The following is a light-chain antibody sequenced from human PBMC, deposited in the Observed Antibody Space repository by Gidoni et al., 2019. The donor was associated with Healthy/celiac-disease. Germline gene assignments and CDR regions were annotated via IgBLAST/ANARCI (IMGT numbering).Light chain of an antibody. V-gene: IGLV2-14*03. Sequence: SAVTQPDYVSRSPGQSINISCPGTSSDVGGYNYVSWYQQQPGKAPKLMIYYVSNRPSGFSNRFSGSKSGNTASLTISWLQAEDEADYYCSSYTISSAKVFGGGTKLTVL. CDR3: SSYTISSAKV. CDR2: YVS. CDR1: SSDVGGYNY. J-gene: IGLJ2*01.